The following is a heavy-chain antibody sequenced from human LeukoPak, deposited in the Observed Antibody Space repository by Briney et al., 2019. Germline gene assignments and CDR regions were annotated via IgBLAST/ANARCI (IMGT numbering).Heavy chain of an antibody. Sequence: AETLSLTCTVAGGSINNYCWSWIRQPAGEGLDWIAYIYCSRTTNHNPSLKRRVTISVDTSTNQSSLQLNSVPPDDTTAYYCARGSSTIDYWGQGTLVTVSS. CDR1: GGSINNYC. CDR2: IYCSRTT. V-gene: IGHV4-59*12. J-gene: IGHJ4*02. CDR3: ARGSSTIDY.